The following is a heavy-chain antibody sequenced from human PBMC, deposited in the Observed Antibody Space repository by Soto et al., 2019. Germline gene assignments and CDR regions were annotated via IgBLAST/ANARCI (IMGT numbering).Heavy chain of an antibody. CDR3: ARVTSSSGFIDEMDY. J-gene: IGHJ4*02. V-gene: IGHV1-18*01. D-gene: IGHD6-25*01. Sequence: QVQLVQSGAEVKRPGASVKVSCKASAYTFSNYGITWVRQAPGLGLEWMGWISADNGNTNYAENLQGRVTMTTDTFTSTAYMELRSLSSDDTAVYYCARVTSSSGFIDEMDYWGQGTLVTVSS. CDR2: ISADNGNT. CDR1: AYTFSNYG.